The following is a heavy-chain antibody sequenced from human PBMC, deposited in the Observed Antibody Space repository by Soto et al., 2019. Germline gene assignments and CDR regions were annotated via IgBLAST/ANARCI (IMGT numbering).Heavy chain of an antibody. Sequence: GGSTYYAASVKGLFTSSRDSSKNTLYLQMNSMRAKDTAIYYCTKDQGYDYWSAYIGSDFWGQGTLVIVSS. V-gene: IGHV3-23*01. CDR3: TKDQGYDYWSAYIGSDF. J-gene: IGHJ4*02. D-gene: IGHD3-3*01. CDR2: GGST.